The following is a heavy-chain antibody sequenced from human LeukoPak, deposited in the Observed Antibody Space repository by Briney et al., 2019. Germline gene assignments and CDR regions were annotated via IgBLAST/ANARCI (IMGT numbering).Heavy chain of an antibody. D-gene: IGHD6-13*01. V-gene: IGHV3-30*02. CDR3: AKVRYSSSWYHFQH. Sequence: QTGGSLRLSCAASGFTFSSYGMHWVRQAPGKGLEWVAFIRYDGSNKYYADSVKGRFTISRDNSKNTLYLQMNSLRAEDTAVYYCAKVRYSSSWYHFQHWGQGTLVTVSS. J-gene: IGHJ1*01. CDR1: GFTFSSYG. CDR2: IRYDGSNK.